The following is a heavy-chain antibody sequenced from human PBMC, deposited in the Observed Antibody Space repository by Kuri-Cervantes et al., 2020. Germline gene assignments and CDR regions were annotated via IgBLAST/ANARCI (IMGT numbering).Heavy chain of an antibody. J-gene: IGHJ4*02. Sequence: GESLKISCAASGFTFSSYGMHWVRQAPGKGLEWVAVIWYDGSNKYYADSVKGRFTISRDNSKNTLYLQMNSLRAEDTAVYYCARDNYDGSGYYYKDYWGQGTLVTVSS. CDR3: ARDNYDGSGYYYKDY. V-gene: IGHV3-33*01. CDR1: GFTFSSYG. D-gene: IGHD3-22*01. CDR2: IWYDGSNK.